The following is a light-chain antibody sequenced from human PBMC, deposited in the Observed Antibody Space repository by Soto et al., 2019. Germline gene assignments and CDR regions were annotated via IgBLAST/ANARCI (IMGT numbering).Light chain of an antibody. CDR3: QQGHNWPLT. J-gene: IGKJ2*01. Sequence: EQVMTQSPATLSVSPGEGATLSCRASQSISSELAWYQQKPGQPPRLLIYGASTRATGVPARFTGSGSGSDFTLTISGLQSEDFAVYYCQQGHNWPLTFGQGTRLEI. CDR1: QSISSE. V-gene: IGKV3-15*01. CDR2: GAS.